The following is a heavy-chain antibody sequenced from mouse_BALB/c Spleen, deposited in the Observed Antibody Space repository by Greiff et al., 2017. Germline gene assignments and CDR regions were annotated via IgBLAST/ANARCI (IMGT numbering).Heavy chain of an antibody. CDR1: GYSFTSYW. V-gene: IGHV1S127*01. Sequence: QVQLQQSGPQLVRPGASVKISCKASGYSFTSYWMHWVKQRPGQGLEWIGMIDPSDSETRLNQKFKDKATLTVDKSSSTAYMQLSSPTSEDSAVYYCARRAATSYYYAMDYWGQGTSVTVSS. J-gene: IGHJ4*01. D-gene: IGHD3-1*01. CDR3: ARRAATSYYYAMDY. CDR2: IDPSDSET.